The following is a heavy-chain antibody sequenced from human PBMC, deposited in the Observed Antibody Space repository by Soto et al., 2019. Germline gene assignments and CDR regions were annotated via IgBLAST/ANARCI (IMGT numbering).Heavy chain of an antibody. Sequence: QLQLQESGPGLVKPSETLSLTCTVSGGSISSSSYYWGWIRQPPGKGLEWIGSIYYSGSTYYNPSLKSRVTISVDTSKNQFSLKLSSVTAADTAVYYCAQQTSITMIVVAIGMGAFDIWGQGTMVTVSS. J-gene: IGHJ3*02. CDR1: GGSISSSSYY. CDR3: AQQTSITMIVVAIGMGAFDI. V-gene: IGHV4-39*01. D-gene: IGHD3-22*01. CDR2: IYYSGST.